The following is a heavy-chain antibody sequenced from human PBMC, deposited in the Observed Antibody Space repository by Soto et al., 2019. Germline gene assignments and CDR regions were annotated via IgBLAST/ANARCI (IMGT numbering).Heavy chain of an antibody. V-gene: IGHV4-59*01. CDR2: IYYSGST. J-gene: IGHJ4*02. CDR3: ARGNRWLDSDY. CDR1: GGSISSYY. Sequence: PSETLSLTCTVSGGSISSYYWSWIRQPPGKGLEWIGYIYYSGSTNYNPSLKSRVTISVDTSKNQFSLKLSSVTAADAAVYYCARGNRWLDSDYWGQGTLVTVSS. D-gene: IGHD6-19*01.